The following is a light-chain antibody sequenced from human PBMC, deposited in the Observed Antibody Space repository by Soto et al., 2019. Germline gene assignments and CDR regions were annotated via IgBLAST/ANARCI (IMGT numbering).Light chain of an antibody. V-gene: IGLV1-47*01. J-gene: IGLJ1*01. CDR2: RNS. Sequence: QSVLTQPPSASGTPGQRVTISCSGSSSNVGTNTVHWYQQLPGTAPKLLIYRNSQRPSGVPDRISASKSGTSASLAISGLRSEDEADYYCAAWDDSLSGFYVFGTGTKVTVL. CDR3: AAWDDSLSGFYV. CDR1: SSNVGTNT.